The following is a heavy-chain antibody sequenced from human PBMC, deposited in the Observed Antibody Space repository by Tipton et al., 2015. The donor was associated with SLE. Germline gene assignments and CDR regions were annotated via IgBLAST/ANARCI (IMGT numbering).Heavy chain of an antibody. J-gene: IGHJ4*02. Sequence: TLSLTCAVYGGSFSGYYWSWIRQPPGKGLEWIGEINHSGSTNYNPSLKSRVTISVDTSKNQFSLKLSSVTAADTAVHYCARGWVGATTLDYWGQGTLVTVSS. D-gene: IGHD1-26*01. V-gene: IGHV4-34*01. CDR1: GGSFSGYY. CDR2: INHSGST. CDR3: ARGWVGATTLDY.